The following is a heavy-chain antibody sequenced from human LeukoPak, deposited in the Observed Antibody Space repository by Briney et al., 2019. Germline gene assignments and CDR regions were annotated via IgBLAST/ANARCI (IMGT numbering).Heavy chain of an antibody. CDR1: GFTFSSYA. CDR2: ISGSGGST. CDR3: AKALGGSGHGEIYGMDV. J-gene: IGHJ6*02. D-gene: IGHD3-10*01. Sequence: HSGGSLRLSCAASGFTFSSYAMSWVRQAPGKGLEWVSAISGSGGSTYYADSVKGRFTISRDNSKNTLYLQMNSLRAEDTAVYYCAKALGGSGHGEIYGMDVWGQGTTVTVSS. V-gene: IGHV3-23*01.